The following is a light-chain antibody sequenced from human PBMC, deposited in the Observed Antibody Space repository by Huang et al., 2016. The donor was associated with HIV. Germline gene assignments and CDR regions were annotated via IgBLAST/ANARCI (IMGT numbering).Light chain of an antibody. V-gene: IGKV3-11*01. Sequence: EIVLTQSPATLSLSPGERATLSCRASQSVSTYLAWYQQKPGQAPRLLLDNASPRATGIPARFSGSGSGTDFTLTINSLEPEDFAVYYCQQRATWLITFGQGTRLEIK. CDR1: QSVSTY. J-gene: IGKJ5*01. CDR2: NAS. CDR3: QQRATWLIT.